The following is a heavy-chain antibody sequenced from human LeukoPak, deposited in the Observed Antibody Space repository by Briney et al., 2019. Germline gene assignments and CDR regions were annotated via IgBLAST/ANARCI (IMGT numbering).Heavy chain of an antibody. CDR2: IIPIFGTA. CDR3: ARDCIAARCGSNWFDP. J-gene: IGHJ5*02. CDR1: GGTFSSYA. D-gene: IGHD6-6*01. V-gene: IGHV1-69*05. Sequence: SVKVSCKASGGTFSSYAISWVRQAPGQGLEWMGRIIPIFGTANYAQKFQGRVTITTDESTSTAYMELSSLRSEDTAVYYCARDCIAARCGSNWFDPWGQGTLVTVSS.